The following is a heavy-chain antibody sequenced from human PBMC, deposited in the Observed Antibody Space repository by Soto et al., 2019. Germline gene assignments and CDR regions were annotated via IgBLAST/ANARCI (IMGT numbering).Heavy chain of an antibody. D-gene: IGHD4-17*01. CDR1: GFTFSSYG. J-gene: IGHJ4*02. V-gene: IGHV3-30*18. CDR3: AKDTDLYGDYPSTIDY. CDR2: ISYDGSNK. Sequence: GGSLRLSCAASGFTFSSYGMHWVRQAPGKGLEWVAVISYDGSNKYYADSVKGRFTISRDNSKNTLYLQMNSLRAEDTAVYYCAKDTDLYGDYPSTIDYWGQGTLVTVSS.